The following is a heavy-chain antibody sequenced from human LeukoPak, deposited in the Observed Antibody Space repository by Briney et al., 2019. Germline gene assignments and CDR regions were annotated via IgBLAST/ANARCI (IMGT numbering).Heavy chain of an antibody. Sequence: ASVKVSCKASGYTFTSYYMHWVRQAPGQGLEWMGIINASGGSTSYAQKFQGRVTMTRDTSTSTVYMELSSLRSEDTAVYYCARDAVDRLYDYWGQGTPVTVSS. J-gene: IGHJ4*02. D-gene: IGHD4-23*01. CDR1: GYTFTSYY. V-gene: IGHV1-46*01. CDR3: ARDAVDRLYDY. CDR2: INASGGST.